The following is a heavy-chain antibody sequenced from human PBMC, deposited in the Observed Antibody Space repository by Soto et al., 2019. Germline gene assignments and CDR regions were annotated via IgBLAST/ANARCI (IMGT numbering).Heavy chain of an antibody. J-gene: IGHJ4*02. CDR3: AKCPMRFGELYFDY. Sequence: QVQLVESGGGVVQPGRSLRLSCAASGFTFSSYGMHWVRQAPGKGLEWVAVISYDGSNKYYADSVKGRFTNSRDNSKNTLYLQRNSLRGEDTAVYYCAKCPMRFGELYFDYWGQGTLVTVSS. CDR2: ISYDGSNK. V-gene: IGHV3-30*18. D-gene: IGHD3-10*01. CDR1: GFTFSSYG.